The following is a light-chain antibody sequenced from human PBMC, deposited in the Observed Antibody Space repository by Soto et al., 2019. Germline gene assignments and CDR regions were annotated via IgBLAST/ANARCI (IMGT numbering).Light chain of an antibody. CDR1: NIGINA. V-gene: IGLV3-21*04. CDR2: YDS. CDR3: QLWNSSSDQGV. J-gene: IGLJ3*02. Sequence: SYELTQPPSVSVAPEKTATITCGGANIGINAVHWYPQKPGQAPLLVVYYDSDRPSGIPERFSGSTSGNTATLTISRVEAGDEADYYCQLWNSSSDQGVFGGGTKVTVL.